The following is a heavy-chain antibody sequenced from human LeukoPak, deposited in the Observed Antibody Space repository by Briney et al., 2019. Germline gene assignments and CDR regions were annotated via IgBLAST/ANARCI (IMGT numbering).Heavy chain of an antibody. Sequence: SVKVSYKASGGTFSSYAISWVRQAPGQGLEWMGGIIPIFGTANYAQKFQGRVTITADESTSTAYMELSSLRSEDTAVYYCARGDYSNSRSVYYYGMDVWGQGTTVTVSS. CDR3: ARGDYSNSRSVYYYGMDV. V-gene: IGHV1-69*13. CDR1: GGTFSSYA. J-gene: IGHJ6*02. CDR2: IIPIFGTA. D-gene: IGHD4-11*01.